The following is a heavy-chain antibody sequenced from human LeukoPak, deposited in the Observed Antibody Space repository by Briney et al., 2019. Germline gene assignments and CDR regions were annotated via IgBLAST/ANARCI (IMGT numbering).Heavy chain of an antibody. J-gene: IGHJ4*02. CDR2: GDYSGGT. CDR3: AGERGEEYSSGWYKTNFFYN. CDR1: GGSISSSSYY. D-gene: IGHD6-19*01. V-gene: IGHV4-39*07. Sequence: PSETLSLTCTVSGGSISSSSYYWGWIRQPPGKGLEWIASGDYSGGTYYNPSPESRVAISADMSKNQISLQLTSVTGADTAVYYCAGERGEEYSSGWYKTNFFYNWGQGIRVTVSS.